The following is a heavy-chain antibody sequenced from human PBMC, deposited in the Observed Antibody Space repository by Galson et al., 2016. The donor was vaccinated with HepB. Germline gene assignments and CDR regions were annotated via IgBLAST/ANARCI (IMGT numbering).Heavy chain of an antibody. Sequence: TLSLTCTVSGGPISSGDYYWSWIRQPPGKGLEWIGYIYYSGNTYYNPSLKSRVTIPVDNSKNQFSLKLSPVTAADTAVFYCARGYSLFDYWGQGTLVTVSS. D-gene: IGHD5-18*01. CDR2: IYYSGNT. CDR3: ARGYSLFDY. V-gene: IGHV4-30-4*01. CDR1: GGPISSGDYY. J-gene: IGHJ4*02.